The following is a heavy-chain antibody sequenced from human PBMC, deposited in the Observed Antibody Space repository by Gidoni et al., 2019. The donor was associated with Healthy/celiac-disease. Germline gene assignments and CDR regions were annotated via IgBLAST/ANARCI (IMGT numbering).Heavy chain of an antibody. Sequence: EVQLLESGGGLVQPGGSRSPPCPAPGFTFASYAMSWVRQAPGKGLEWVSAISGSGGSTYYADSVKGRFTISRDNSKNTLYLQMNSLRAEDTAVYYCAKGSSSWYLYNWFDPWGQGTLVTVSS. CDR3: AKGSSSWYLYNWFDP. CDR2: ISGSGGST. J-gene: IGHJ5*02. CDR1: GFTFASYA. D-gene: IGHD6-13*01. V-gene: IGHV3-23*01.